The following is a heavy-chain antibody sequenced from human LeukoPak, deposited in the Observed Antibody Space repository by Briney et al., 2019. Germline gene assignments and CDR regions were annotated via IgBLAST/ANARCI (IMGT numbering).Heavy chain of an antibody. J-gene: IGHJ4*02. Sequence: SVKVSCKASGGIFSSYAISWVRQAPGQGLEWMGGIIPIFGTANYAQKFQGRVTITTDESTSTAYMELSSLRSEDTAVYYCARVHYYDSSGLLWYFDYWGQGTLVTVSS. CDR1: GGIFSSYA. D-gene: IGHD3-22*01. V-gene: IGHV1-69*05. CDR2: IIPIFGTA. CDR3: ARVHYYDSSGLLWYFDY.